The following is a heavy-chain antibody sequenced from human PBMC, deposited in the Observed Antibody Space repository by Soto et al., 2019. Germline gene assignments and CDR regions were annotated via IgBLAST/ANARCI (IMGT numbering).Heavy chain of an antibody. D-gene: IGHD6-13*01. V-gene: IGHV3-11*01. Sequence: QVQLVESGGDLVKPGGSLRLSCAASGFTFSDYYMSWIRQAPGKGLEWVSYISSSGYTMYYADSVKGRFTISRDNAKTSLYLLTNGLRAEDTAVYYCARMYSSSWYYFDHWGQGALVTVSS. CDR1: GFTFSDYY. CDR2: ISSSGYTM. CDR3: ARMYSSSWYYFDH. J-gene: IGHJ4*02.